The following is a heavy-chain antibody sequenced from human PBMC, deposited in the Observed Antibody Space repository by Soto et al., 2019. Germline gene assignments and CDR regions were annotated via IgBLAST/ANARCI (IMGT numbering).Heavy chain of an antibody. CDR2: IKQDGSEK. CDR1: GFTFSSYW. Sequence: GGSLRLSCAASGFTFSSYWMSWVRQAPGKGLEWVANIKQDGSEKYYVDSVKGRFTISRDNAKNSLYLQMNSLRAEDTAVYYCARDSEITIFGVVTYYYYYMDVWGKGTTVTVSS. V-gene: IGHV3-7*01. CDR3: ARDSEITIFGVVTYYYYYMDV. D-gene: IGHD3-3*01. J-gene: IGHJ6*03.